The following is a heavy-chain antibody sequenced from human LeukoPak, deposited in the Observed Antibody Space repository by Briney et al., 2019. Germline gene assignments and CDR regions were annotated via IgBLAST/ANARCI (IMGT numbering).Heavy chain of an antibody. CDR3: ARGGGWFGEFDYYGMDV. D-gene: IGHD3-10*01. J-gene: IGHJ6*04. CDR1: GGSFSGYY. Sequence: SETLSLICAVYGGSFSGYYWSWIRQPPGKGRQWMGEINHSGSTNYNPSLKSRVTISVDTSKNQFSLKLSSVTAADTAVYYCARGGGWFGEFDYYGMDVWGKGTTVTVSS. V-gene: IGHV4-34*01. CDR2: INHSGST.